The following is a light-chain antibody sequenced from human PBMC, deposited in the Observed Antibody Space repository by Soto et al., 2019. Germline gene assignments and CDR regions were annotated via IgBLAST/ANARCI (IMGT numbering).Light chain of an antibody. V-gene: IGKV3-11*01. CDR3: QQRSNWPPYT. Sequence: VLTQSPATLSLSPGERATLSCRASQSISTYLAWYQQKPGQAPRLLIYDASSRATGIPARFSGSGSGTDFTLTIRSLEPEDFALYYCQQRSNWPPYTFGQGTKLEIE. CDR2: DAS. CDR1: QSISTY. J-gene: IGKJ2*01.